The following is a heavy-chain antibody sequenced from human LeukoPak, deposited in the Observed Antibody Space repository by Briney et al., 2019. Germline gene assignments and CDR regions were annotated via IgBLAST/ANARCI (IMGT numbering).Heavy chain of an antibody. V-gene: IGHV4-31*03. D-gene: IGHD5-12*01. CDR2: IYYSGST. CDR3: ARAGGGYDSNFDY. J-gene: IGHJ4*02. Sequence: PSETLSLTCTVSGGSISSGGYYWSWIRQHSGKGLEWNGYIYYSGSTYYNPSLKSRVTISVDTSKNQFSLKLSSVTAADTAVYYCARAGGGYDSNFDYWGQGTLVTVSS. CDR1: GGSISSGGYY.